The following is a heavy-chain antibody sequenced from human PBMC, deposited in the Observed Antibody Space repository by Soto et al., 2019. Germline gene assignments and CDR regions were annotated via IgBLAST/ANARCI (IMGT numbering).Heavy chain of an antibody. J-gene: IGHJ6*02. CDR2: ISAYNGNT. D-gene: IGHD3-3*01. Sequence: GASVKVSCKAPGYTFTSYGISWVRQAPGQGLEWMGWISAYNGNTNYAQKLQGRVTMTTDTSTSTAYMELRSLRSDDTAVYYCARDFKEYYDFWSGYYKVYYYYGMDVWGQGTTVTVSS. CDR3: ARDFKEYYDFWSGYYKVYYYYGMDV. CDR1: GYTFTSYG. V-gene: IGHV1-18*01.